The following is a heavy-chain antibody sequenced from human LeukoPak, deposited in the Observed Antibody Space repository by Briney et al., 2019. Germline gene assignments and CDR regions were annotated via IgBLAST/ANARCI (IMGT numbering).Heavy chain of an antibody. CDR3: SKAGHGSRYYPYYYHYYRGV. CDR1: GYSFTSYW. D-gene: IGHD3-22*01. J-gene: IGHJ6*03. V-gene: IGHV5-51*01. CDR2: IYPGDSDT. Sequence: GESLKISCKGSGYSFTSYWIGWVRQMHGKGLEGMGVIYPGDSDTRYSPSFQGQVTISADKSINTAYLQLSSLKASVTALAYCSKAGHGSRYYPYYYHYYRGVWGKGTTATVSS.